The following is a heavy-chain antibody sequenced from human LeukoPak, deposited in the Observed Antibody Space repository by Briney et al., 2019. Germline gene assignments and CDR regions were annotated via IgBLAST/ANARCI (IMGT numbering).Heavy chain of an antibody. J-gene: IGHJ3*02. CDR2: IYYSGST. CDR1: GGSISSYY. V-gene: IGHV4-59*01. Sequence: PSETLSLTCTVSGGSISSYYWSWIRQPPGKGLEWIGYIYYSGSTNYNPSLKSRVTISVDTSKNQFSLKLSSVTAADTAVYYCAREGWRDAFDIWGQGTMVTVSS. D-gene: IGHD2-15*01. CDR3: AREGWRDAFDI.